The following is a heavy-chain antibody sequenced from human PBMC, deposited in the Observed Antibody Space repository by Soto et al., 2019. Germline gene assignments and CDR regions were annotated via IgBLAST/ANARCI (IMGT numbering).Heavy chain of an antibody. CDR2: ISGSGGGT. CDR1: GFIFSTYA. J-gene: IGHJ4*02. CDR3: AKDLDGDYGGLDY. V-gene: IGHV3-23*01. Sequence: EVQLLESGGGLVQPGGSLRLSCAASGFIFSTYAMSWVRQAPGKGLEWVSGISGSGGGTYYADSVKGRFTISRDNSKNTLYLQMNSLRDEDTAVYYCAKDLDGDYGGLDYWGQGTLVTVSS. D-gene: IGHD4-17*01.